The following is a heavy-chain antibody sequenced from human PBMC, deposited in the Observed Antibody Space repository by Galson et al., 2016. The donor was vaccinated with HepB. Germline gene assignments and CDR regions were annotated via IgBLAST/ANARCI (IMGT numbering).Heavy chain of an antibody. CDR3: ARRTWGGDNFDY. CDR1: GYSFTTYW. J-gene: IGHJ4*02. CDR2: IYPGDSDT. D-gene: IGHD3-16*01. Sequence: QSGAEVKKPGESLKISCKGSGYSFTTYWIGWVRQMPGKGLEWMGMIYPGDSDTRYSPSFQGQVSISADTSISTAYSQWNSLRASDTAIYYCARRTWGGDNFDYWGQGTLVTVSS. V-gene: IGHV5-51*01.